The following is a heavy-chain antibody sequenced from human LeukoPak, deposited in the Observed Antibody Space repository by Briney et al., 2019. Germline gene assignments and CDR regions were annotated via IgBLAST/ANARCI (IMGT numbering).Heavy chain of an antibody. J-gene: IGHJ4*02. D-gene: IGHD5-12*01. CDR1: GGSISSSSYY. Sequence: SETLSLTCTVSGGSISSSSYYWGWIRQPPGKGLEWIGSIYYSGSTYYNPSLKSRVTISVDTSKNQFSLKLSSVTAADTAVYYCARGVAMATGYWGQGTLVTVSS. CDR3: ARGVAMATGY. CDR2: IYYSGST. V-gene: IGHV4-39*07.